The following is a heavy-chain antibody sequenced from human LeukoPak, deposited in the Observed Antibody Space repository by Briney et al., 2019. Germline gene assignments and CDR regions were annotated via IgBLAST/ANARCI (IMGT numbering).Heavy chain of an antibody. CDR1: GYSISSGYY. J-gene: IGHJ5*02. Sequence: SETLSLTCTVSGYSISSGYYWGWIRQPPGKGLEWIGSIYHSGSTYYNPSLKSRVTISVDTSKNQFSLKLSSVTAADTAVYYCARDLAFKGITLFGEPNDNWFEPWGQGTLVTVSS. CDR3: ARDLAFKGITLFGEPNDNWFEP. V-gene: IGHV4-38-2*02. D-gene: IGHD3-3*01. CDR2: IYHSGST.